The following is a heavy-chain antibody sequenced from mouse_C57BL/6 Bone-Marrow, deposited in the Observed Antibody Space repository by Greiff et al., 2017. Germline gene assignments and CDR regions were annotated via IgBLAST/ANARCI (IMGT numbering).Heavy chain of an antibody. Sequence: QVQLQQSGAELVKPGASVKLSCKASGYTFTSYWMHWVKQRPGQGLEWIGMIHPNSGSTNYNEKFKSKATLTVDKSSSTAYMQLSSLTSEDSAVYYCYGSSSDYFDYWGQGTTLTVSS. J-gene: IGHJ2*01. CDR2: IHPNSGST. D-gene: IGHD1-1*01. V-gene: IGHV1-64*01. CDR3: YGSSSDYFDY. CDR1: GYTFTSYW.